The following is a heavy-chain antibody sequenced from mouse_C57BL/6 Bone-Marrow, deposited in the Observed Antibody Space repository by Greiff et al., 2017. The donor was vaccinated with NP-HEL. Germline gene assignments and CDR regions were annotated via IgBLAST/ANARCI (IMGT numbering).Heavy chain of an antibody. CDR3: ARRDYGAWFAD. D-gene: IGHD2-4*01. CDR1: GYTFTTYP. CDR2: FHPSNDDT. J-gene: IGHJ3*01. Sequence: QVQLQQPGAELVKPGASVKLSCKASGYTFTTYPIQWMKQNPGKSLEWIGNFHPSNDDTKYNEKFKGKATLTVEKSSSTVYMELSRLTSDDSAVYYCARRDYGAWFADWGRGTLVTVSA. V-gene: IGHV1-47*01.